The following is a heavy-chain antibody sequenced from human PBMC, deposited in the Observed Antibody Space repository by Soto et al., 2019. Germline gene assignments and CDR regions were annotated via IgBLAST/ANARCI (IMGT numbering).Heavy chain of an antibody. Sequence: QVQLQESGPGLVKPSETLSLTCTVSGGSISSYYWSWIRQPPGKGLEWIGYIYYSGSTNYNPSLKSRVTISVDTSKNQFSLKLSSVTAADTAVYYCARDGISPNRREKAETGDWYFDLWGRGTLVTVSS. J-gene: IGHJ2*01. CDR1: GGSISSYY. V-gene: IGHV4-59*01. D-gene: IGHD7-27*01. CDR2: IYYSGST. CDR3: ARDGISPNRREKAETGDWYFDL.